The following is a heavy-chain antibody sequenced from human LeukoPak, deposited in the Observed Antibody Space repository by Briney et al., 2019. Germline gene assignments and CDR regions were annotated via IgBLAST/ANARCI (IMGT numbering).Heavy chain of an antibody. D-gene: IGHD5-24*01. CDR3: ARLGDGYTMFDY. V-gene: IGHV3-20*04. J-gene: IGHJ4*02. CDR1: GITVGNNY. Sequence: GGSLRLSCAASGITVGNNYFSWVRQAPGKGLEWVSGINWNGGSTLYADSVKGRFTISRDNAKNSLYLQMKSLRAEDTALYYCARLGDGYTMFDYWGQGTLVTVSS. CDR2: INWNGGST.